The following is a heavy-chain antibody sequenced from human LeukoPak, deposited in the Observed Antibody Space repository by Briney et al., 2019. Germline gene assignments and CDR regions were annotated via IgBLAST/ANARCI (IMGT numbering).Heavy chain of an antibody. CDR3: ARAYYYDSSGYYYYYYGMDV. D-gene: IGHD3-22*01. Sequence: ATVKVSCKASGYTFTSYGISWVRQAPGQGLEWMGWISAYNGNTNYARKLQGRVTMTTDTSTSTAYMELRSLRSDDTAVYYCARAYYYDSSGYYYYYYGMDVWGQGTTVTVSS. CDR2: ISAYNGNT. J-gene: IGHJ6*02. CDR1: GYTFTSYG. V-gene: IGHV1-18*01.